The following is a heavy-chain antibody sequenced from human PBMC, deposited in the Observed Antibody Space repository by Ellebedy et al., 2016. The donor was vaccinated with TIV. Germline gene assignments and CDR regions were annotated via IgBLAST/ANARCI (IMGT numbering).Heavy chain of an antibody. V-gene: IGHV5-10-1*01. CDR1: GYSFTSYW. Sequence: GESLKISCKGSGYSFTSYWISWVRQMPGKGLEWMGRIDPSDSYTNYSPSFRGHVTISADKSISTAYLQWSSLKASDTAMYYCARHRDGLTAPGFDYWGQGTLVTVSS. CDR2: IDPSDSYT. J-gene: IGHJ4*02. CDR3: ARHRDGLTAPGFDY. D-gene: IGHD2-21*02.